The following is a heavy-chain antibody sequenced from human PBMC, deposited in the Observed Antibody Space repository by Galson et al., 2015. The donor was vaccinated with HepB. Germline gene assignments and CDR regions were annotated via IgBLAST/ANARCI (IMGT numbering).Heavy chain of an antibody. CDR3: VRAPNGYYSGFDY. V-gene: IGHV3-48*01. J-gene: IGHJ4*02. CDR1: GFTFSSYS. D-gene: IGHD2-21*01. CDR2: ISSSSSTI. Sequence: SLRLSCAASGFTFSSYSMNWVRQAPGKGLEWVSYISSSSSTIYYSDSVKGRFTISRDNAKNSLYLQMNSLRAEDTAVYYCVRAPNGYYSGFDYWGQGTLVTVSS.